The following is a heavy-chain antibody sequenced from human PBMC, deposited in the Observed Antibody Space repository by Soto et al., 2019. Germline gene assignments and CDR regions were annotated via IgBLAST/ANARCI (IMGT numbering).Heavy chain of an antibody. J-gene: IGHJ5*02. Sequence: QVQLVQSGAEVKKPGASVKVSCKASGYTFTNYSMHWMRQAPGQTLEWMGWINTDNGKTRDSQRFQYSVTSTRDTSANTVYMQLSSLSYDDTAGYNGARAGTCTSTPCVSGWLDTWGQGTLVTVSS. CDR1: GYTFTNYS. V-gene: IGHV1-3*04. D-gene: IGHD2-2*01. CDR3: ARAGTCTSTPCVSGWLDT. CDR2: INTDNGKT.